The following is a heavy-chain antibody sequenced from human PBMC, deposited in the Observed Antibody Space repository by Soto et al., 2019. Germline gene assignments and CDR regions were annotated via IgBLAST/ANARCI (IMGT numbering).Heavy chain of an antibody. CDR1: GFTFSSYS. CDR3: ARVQLGYCTNGVCYHSDYYGMDV. Sequence: GGSLRLSCAASGFTFSSYSMNWVRQAPGKGLEWVSSISSSSSYIYYADSVKGRFTISRDNAKNSLYLQMNSLRAEDTAVYYCARVQLGYCTNGVCYHSDYYGMDVWGQGTTVTVSS. V-gene: IGHV3-21*01. CDR2: ISSSSSYI. D-gene: IGHD2-8*01. J-gene: IGHJ6*02.